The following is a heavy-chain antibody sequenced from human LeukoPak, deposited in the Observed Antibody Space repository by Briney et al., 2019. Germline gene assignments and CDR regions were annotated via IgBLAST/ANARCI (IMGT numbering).Heavy chain of an antibody. CDR1: GFTFSSYS. D-gene: IGHD3-22*01. V-gene: IGHV3-21*01. Sequence: PGRSLRLSCAASGFTFSSYSMNWVRQAPGKGLEWVSSISSSSSSYIYYADSVKGRFTISRDNAKNSLYLQMNSLRAEDTAVYYCARDSYYYDSSGYYYGFDYWGQGTLATVSS. J-gene: IGHJ4*02. CDR3: ARDSYYYDSSGYYYGFDY. CDR2: ISSSSSSYI.